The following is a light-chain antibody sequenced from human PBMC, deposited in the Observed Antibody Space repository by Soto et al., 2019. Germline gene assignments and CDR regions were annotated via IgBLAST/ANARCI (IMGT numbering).Light chain of an antibody. J-gene: IGLJ2*01. V-gene: IGLV2-14*01. CDR3: SSYTTSTTRII. CDR1: SSDVGGYNH. Sequence: QSVLTQPASVSGSPGQSITISCTGSSSDVGGYNHVSWYQQHPGKAPKLMIYEVSNRPSGVSNRFSGSKSGNTAPLTISGLQAEDEADYYCSSYTTSTTRIIFGGGTKVTVL. CDR2: EVS.